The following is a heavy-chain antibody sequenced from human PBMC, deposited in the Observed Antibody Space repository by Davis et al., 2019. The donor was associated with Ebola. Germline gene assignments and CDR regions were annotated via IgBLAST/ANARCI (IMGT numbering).Heavy chain of an antibody. D-gene: IGHD2-15*01. CDR3: ARDGVLCSGGSCSGDFDY. Sequence: ASVKVSCKASGYTFTDYYMHWVRQAPGQGLEWMGWINPNSGGTNYAQNFQGRVTMTRDTSISTAYMELSRLRSDDTAVYYCARDGVLCSGGSCSGDFDYWGQGTLVTVSS. CDR1: GYTFTDYY. V-gene: IGHV1-2*02. J-gene: IGHJ4*02. CDR2: INPNSGGT.